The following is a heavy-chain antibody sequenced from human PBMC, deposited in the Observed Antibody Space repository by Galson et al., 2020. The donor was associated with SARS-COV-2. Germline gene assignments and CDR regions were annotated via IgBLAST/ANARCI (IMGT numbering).Heavy chain of an antibody. V-gene: IGHV3-30-3*01. D-gene: IGHD3-10*01. CDR2: ISNDGSNR. CDR3: ARGPRFGELLSPFDS. J-gene: IGHJ4*02. Sequence: TGGSLRLSCAASGFTFSSYAMHWVRQAPGKGLEWVAVISNDGSNRYYADSVKGRFTISRDNSKNTLFFQMNSLRVEDTAVYYCARGPRFGELLSPFDSWGQGTLVTVSS. CDR1: GFTFSSYA.